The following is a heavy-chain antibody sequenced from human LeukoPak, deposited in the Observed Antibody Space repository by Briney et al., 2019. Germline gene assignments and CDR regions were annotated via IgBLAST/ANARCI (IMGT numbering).Heavy chain of an antibody. CDR1: GYTFTSYA. CDR2: INTNTGNP. V-gene: IGHV7-4-1*02. J-gene: IGHJ4*02. Sequence: ASVKVSCKASGYTFTSYAMNWVRQAPGQGLEWVGWINTNTGNPTYAQGFTGRFVFSLDTSVSTAYLQISSLKAEDTAVYYCARTHLVDTAMVMFDYWGQGTLVTVSS. CDR3: ARTHLVDTAMVMFDY. D-gene: IGHD5-18*01.